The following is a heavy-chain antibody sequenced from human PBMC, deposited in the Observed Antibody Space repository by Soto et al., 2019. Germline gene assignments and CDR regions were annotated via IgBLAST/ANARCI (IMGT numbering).Heavy chain of an antibody. CDR1: GGSLSVYY. Sequence: SGTLSLTCTVSGGSLSVYYVSWIRQPPGKGLEWIGDFYSSGSPHHNPSLKNRVSISEDRYKNEFSLKLSSVTAADTAIYYCAREFYYDSSGIGFDSWGQGTLVTVSS. CDR2: FYSSGSP. J-gene: IGHJ4*02. V-gene: IGHV4-59*01. CDR3: AREFYYDSSGIGFDS. D-gene: IGHD3-22*01.